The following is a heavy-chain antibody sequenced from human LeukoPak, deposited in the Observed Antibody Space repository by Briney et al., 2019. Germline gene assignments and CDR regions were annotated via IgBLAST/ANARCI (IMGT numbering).Heavy chain of an antibody. J-gene: IGHJ4*02. CDR1: GFTFSSYA. CDR2: IFSGGTI. V-gene: IGHV3-66*01. CDR3: ARGAIPAVLYYFDY. D-gene: IGHD2-2*02. Sequence: GGSLRLSCAASGFTFSSYAMSWVRQAPGKGLEWVSVIFSGGTIYYADSVKGRFTISRDNSENTLYLQINNLRAEDTAVYYCARGAIPAVLYYFDYWGQGSLVTVSS.